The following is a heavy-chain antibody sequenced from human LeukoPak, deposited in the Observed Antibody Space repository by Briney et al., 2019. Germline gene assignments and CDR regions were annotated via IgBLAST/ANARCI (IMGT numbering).Heavy chain of an antibody. Sequence: ASVKVSCKASGSTFTGYYIPWVRQPPGQGLGWMGWINPNSGGTNYAQKFQGRVTMTRDTSISTAYMELSRLRSDDTAVYYCARAPSDSTVTAFWGQGTLVTVSS. J-gene: IGHJ4*02. V-gene: IGHV1-2*02. CDR1: GSTFTGYY. CDR2: INPNSGGT. D-gene: IGHD4-17*01. CDR3: ARAPSDSTVTAF.